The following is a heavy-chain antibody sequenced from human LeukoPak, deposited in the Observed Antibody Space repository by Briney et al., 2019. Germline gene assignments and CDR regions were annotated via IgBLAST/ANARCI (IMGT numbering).Heavy chain of an antibody. D-gene: IGHD3-10*01. J-gene: IGHJ5*02. CDR3: AKDHPRYYGSGSFQLRFDP. CDR2: IYSDGRT. CDR1: GLSVSNKY. Sequence: GGSLRLSCAASGLSVSNKYMSWVRQAPGKGLEWVSFIYSDGRTYYTDSGKGRFTISRDNSKNTLYLQMNSLRAEDTAVYYCAKDHPRYYGSGSFQLRFDPWGQGTLVTVSS. V-gene: IGHV3-53*01.